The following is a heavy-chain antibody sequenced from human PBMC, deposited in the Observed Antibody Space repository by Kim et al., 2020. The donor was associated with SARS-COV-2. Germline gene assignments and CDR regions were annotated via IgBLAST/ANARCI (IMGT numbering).Heavy chain of an antibody. CDR2: IKQDGSEK. J-gene: IGHJ4*02. D-gene: IGHD2-15*01. Sequence: GGSLRLSCAASGFTFSSYWMSWVRQAPGKGLEWVANIKQDGSEKYYVDSVKGRFTISRDNAKNSLYLQMNSLRAEDTAVYYCARGGRRDGYSFFDYWGQGTLVTVSS. CDR3: ARGGRRDGYSFFDY. CDR1: GFTFSSYW. V-gene: IGHV3-7*01.